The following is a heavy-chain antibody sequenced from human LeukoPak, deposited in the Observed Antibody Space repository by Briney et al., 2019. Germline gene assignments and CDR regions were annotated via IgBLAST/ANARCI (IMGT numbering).Heavy chain of an antibody. CDR2: MSYSGIT. Sequence: PSETLSLTCAVYGGSLSGYYWSWIRQPPGKGLEWIGYMSYSGITNYNPSLKSRVTISVDTSKRQFSLTLTSVTAADTAVYYCAGDFGGGDCYAARAPFLSWGQGALVTVSS. V-gene: IGHV4-59*01. CDR1: GGSLSGYY. CDR3: AGDFGGGDCYAARAPFLS. J-gene: IGHJ4*02. D-gene: IGHD3-16*01.